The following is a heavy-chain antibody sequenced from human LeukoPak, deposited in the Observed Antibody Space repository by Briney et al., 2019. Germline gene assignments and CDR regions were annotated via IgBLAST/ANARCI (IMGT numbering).Heavy chain of an antibody. CDR3: ARGGGATLDY. V-gene: IGHV3-30*03. J-gene: IGHJ4*02. CDR2: ISYDGSNK. CDR1: GFTFSSYG. Sequence: GGSLRLSCAASGFTFSSYGMHWVRQAPGKGLEWVAVISYDGSNKYYADSVKGRFTTSRDNSKNTLYLQMNSLRAEDTAVYYCARGGGATLDYWGQGTLVTVSS. D-gene: IGHD1-26*01.